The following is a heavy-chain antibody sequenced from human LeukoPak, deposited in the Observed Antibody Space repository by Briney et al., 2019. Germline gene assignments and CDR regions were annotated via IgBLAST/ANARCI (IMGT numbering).Heavy chain of an antibody. D-gene: IGHD4-17*01. CDR2: IYHSGNN. Sequence: PSETLSLTCTVSGACMRTYYWAWLGQPPGKGLEWIGCIYHSGNNNYNPSMMSRVNMSLETNKRKFSLHLKPVTAADTAVYYCGTARDYGDYMDVWGKGTTVTVSS. CDR1: GACMRTYY. J-gene: IGHJ6*03. CDR3: GTARDYGDYMDV. V-gene: IGHV4-59*01.